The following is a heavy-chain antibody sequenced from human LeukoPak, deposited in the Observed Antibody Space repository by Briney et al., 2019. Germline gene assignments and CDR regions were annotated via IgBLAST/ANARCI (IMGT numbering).Heavy chain of an antibody. CDR2: ISSSSSYI. D-gene: IGHD2-2*01. CDR3: ARERAAPRYCSSTSCQNYYYYGMDV. J-gene: IGHJ6*02. Sequence: GRSLRLSWAASGFTSSSYSMNWVRQAPGEGLEWVSSISSSSSYIYYADSVKGRFTISRDNAKNSLYLQMGSLRAEDMAVYYCARERAAPRYCSSTSCQNYYYYGMDVWGQGTTVTVSS. V-gene: IGHV3-21*01. CDR1: GFTSSSYS.